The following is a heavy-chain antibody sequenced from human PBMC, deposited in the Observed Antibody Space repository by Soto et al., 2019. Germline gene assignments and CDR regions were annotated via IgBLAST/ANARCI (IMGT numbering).Heavy chain of an antibody. CDR3: ARGGNRYSNTASGVGGYDY. Sequence: SETLSLTCTVSGASITSSYWSWIRQSPGTGLEWIAYIYHTGTTNYNPSLKSRVTISMDTSTSQFSLSLASLTTADTAVYFCARGGNRYSNTASGVGGYDYWGQGTLVTVSS. CDR1: GASITSSY. J-gene: IGHJ4*02. CDR2: IYHTGTT. D-gene: IGHD5-12*01. V-gene: IGHV4-59*01.